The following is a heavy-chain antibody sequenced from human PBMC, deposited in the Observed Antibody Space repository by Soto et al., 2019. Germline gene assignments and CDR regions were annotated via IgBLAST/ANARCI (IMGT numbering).Heavy chain of an antibody. CDR3: ARHLVPEPASFDY. V-gene: IGHV4-31*03. Sequence: PSETLSLTCTVSGGSISSGGYYWSWIRQHPGKGLEWIGYIYYSGSTYYNPSLKSRVTISVDTSKNQFSLKLSSVIAADTAVYNCARHLVPEPASFDYWGQGTLVTVSS. CDR2: IYYSGST. CDR1: GGSISSGGYY. J-gene: IGHJ4*02. D-gene: IGHD3-10*01.